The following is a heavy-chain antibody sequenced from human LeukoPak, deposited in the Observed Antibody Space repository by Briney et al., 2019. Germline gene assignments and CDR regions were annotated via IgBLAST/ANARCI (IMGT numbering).Heavy chain of an antibody. Sequence: GGSLRLSCAASGFTFSSYSMNWVRQAPGKGLEWVSSISSSSSYIYYADSVKGRSTISRDNAKNSLYLQMNSLRAEDTAVYYCASSPSPMVRGVITDYWGQGTLVTVSS. CDR1: GFTFSSYS. CDR2: ISSSSSYI. V-gene: IGHV3-21*01. J-gene: IGHJ4*02. D-gene: IGHD3-10*01. CDR3: ASSPSPMVRGVITDY.